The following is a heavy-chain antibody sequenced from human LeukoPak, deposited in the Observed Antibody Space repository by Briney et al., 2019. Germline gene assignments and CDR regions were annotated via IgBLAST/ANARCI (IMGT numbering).Heavy chain of an antibody. D-gene: IGHD4-17*01. CDR2: IRSKAYGGTT. Sequence: LRLSCTASGFTFGDYAMSWVRQAPGKGLEWVGFIRSKAYGGTTEYAASVKGRFTISRDDSKGIAYLQMNSLKTEDTAVYYCTSRGDDYGDALDWGQGTLVTVSS. CDR3: TSRGDDYGDALD. CDR1: GFTFGDYA. J-gene: IGHJ4*02. V-gene: IGHV3-49*04.